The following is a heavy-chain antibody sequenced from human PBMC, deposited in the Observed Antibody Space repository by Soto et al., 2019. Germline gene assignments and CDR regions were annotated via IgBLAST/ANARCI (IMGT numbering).Heavy chain of an antibody. J-gene: IGHJ6*02. D-gene: IGHD3-3*01. Sequence: ASVKVSCKASGGTFSSYAISWVRQAPGQGLEWMGGIIPILGTANYAQKFQGRVTITADESTSTAYMELSSLRSEDTAVYYCARDTRGLRFLEWLPSGDYYYGMDVWGQGTTVTVSS. CDR2: IIPILGTA. CDR1: GGTFSSYA. V-gene: IGHV1-69*13. CDR3: ARDTRGLRFLEWLPSGDYYYGMDV.